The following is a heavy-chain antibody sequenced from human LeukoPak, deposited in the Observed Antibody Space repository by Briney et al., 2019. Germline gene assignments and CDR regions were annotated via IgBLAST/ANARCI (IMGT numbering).Heavy chain of an antibody. CDR1: GYTFTDYY. CDR2: VDPEDGET. Sequence: ASVKVSCKASGYTFTDYYMHWAKQAPGTGLERMGRVDPEDGETIYAEKFQGRVTITADTSTDTAYMELSSLRSEDTAVYYCATVNRRGRWLRFLGHYYYMDVWGKGTTVTVSS. CDR3: ATVNRRGRWLRFLGHYYYMDV. V-gene: IGHV1-69-2*01. D-gene: IGHD3-3*01. J-gene: IGHJ6*03.